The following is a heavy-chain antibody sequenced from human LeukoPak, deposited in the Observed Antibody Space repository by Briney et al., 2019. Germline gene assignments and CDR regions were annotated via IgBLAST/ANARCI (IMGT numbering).Heavy chain of an antibody. CDR2: ISAYNGNT. V-gene: IGHV1-18*01. J-gene: IGHJ4*02. Sequence: ASVKVSCKASGYTFTSYGISWVRQAPGQGLEWMGWISAYNGNTNYAQKLQGRVTMTTDTSTSTAYMELRSLRSDDTAVYYCARRRGLTLLYYFDYWGQGTLVTVSS. CDR3: ARRRGLTLLYYFDY. CDR1: GYTFTSYG. D-gene: IGHD1-14*01.